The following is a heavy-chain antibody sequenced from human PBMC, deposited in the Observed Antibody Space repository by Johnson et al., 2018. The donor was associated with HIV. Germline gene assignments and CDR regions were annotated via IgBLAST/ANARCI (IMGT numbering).Heavy chain of an antibody. Sequence: VQLVESGGGVVQPGRSLRLSCAASGFTFSSYAMHWVRQAPGKGLAWVSGISWNSGSIGYADSVKGRFTISRDNSKNTLYLQMNSLRAEDTALYYCAKALLMGWEQTDAFDIWGQGTMVTVSS. V-gene: IGHV3-9*01. D-gene: IGHD1-26*01. CDR2: ISWNSGSI. CDR3: AKALLMGWEQTDAFDI. CDR1: GFTFSSYA. J-gene: IGHJ3*02.